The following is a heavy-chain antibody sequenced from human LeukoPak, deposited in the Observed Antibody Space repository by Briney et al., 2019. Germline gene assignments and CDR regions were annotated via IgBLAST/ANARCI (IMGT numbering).Heavy chain of an antibody. J-gene: IGHJ4*02. Sequence: ASVKVSCKASGYTFTSYGISWVRQAPGQGLEWMGWINAYNGKTNYAQKFQGRVTMTTDTSTSTADMELRSLRSDDTAVYYCATSIRFLEWLTGYWGQGTLVTVSS. CDR2: INAYNGKT. V-gene: IGHV1-18*01. CDR1: GYTFTSYG. CDR3: ATSIRFLEWLTGY. D-gene: IGHD3-3*01.